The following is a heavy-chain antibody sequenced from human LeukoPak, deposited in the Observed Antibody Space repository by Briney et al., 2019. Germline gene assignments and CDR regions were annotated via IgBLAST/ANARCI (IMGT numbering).Heavy chain of an antibody. V-gene: IGHV4-39*01. CDR1: GGSISSSSYD. CDR3: ARLSMDTAMYNWLYP. Sequence: SETLSLTCPLSGGSISSSSYDWGWIRQPPGKGLECIGSIYYSGSTYYNPSLKSRVTISVDTSKNQFSLKLSSVTAADTAVYYCARLSMDTAMYNWLYPRGQGTLVTVSS. D-gene: IGHD5-18*01. CDR2: IYYSGST. J-gene: IGHJ5*02.